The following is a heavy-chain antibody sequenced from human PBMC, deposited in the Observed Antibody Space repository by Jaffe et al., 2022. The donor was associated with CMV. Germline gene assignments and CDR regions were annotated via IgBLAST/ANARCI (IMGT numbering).Heavy chain of an antibody. CDR3: ARVLPYYDILTGYYIDYYYYGMDV. CDR1: GFTFSSYS. V-gene: IGHV3-21*01. D-gene: IGHD3-9*01. CDR2: ISSSSSYI. J-gene: IGHJ6*02. Sequence: EVQLVESGGGLVKPGGSLRLSCAASGFTFSSYSMNWVRQAPGKGLEWVSSISSSSSYIYYADSVKGRFTISRDNAKNSLYLQMNSLRAEDTAVYYCARVLPYYDILTGYYIDYYYYGMDVWGQGTTVTVSS.